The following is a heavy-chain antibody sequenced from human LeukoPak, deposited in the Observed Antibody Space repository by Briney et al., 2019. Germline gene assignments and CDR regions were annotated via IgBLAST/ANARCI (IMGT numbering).Heavy chain of an antibody. CDR3: ARDHSSQGAFDI. CDR2: INPSSGST. Sequence: ASVKVSCKASGYTFTDYYVHWVRQAPGQGLEWMGIINPSSGSTTYAQKFQGRVTMTRDTSTSTVYMDLSSLRSEDTAVYYCARDHSSQGAFDIWGQGTMVTVSS. D-gene: IGHD2-2*01. CDR1: GYTFTDYY. V-gene: IGHV1-46*01. J-gene: IGHJ3*02.